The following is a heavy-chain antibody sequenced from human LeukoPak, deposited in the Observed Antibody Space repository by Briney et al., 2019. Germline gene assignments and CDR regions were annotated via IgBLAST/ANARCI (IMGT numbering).Heavy chain of an antibody. Sequence: SETLSLTCAVYGGSFSGYSLSWIRQPPGKGLEWIGEINHSGSSNYNPSLKSRVTISVDTSKNQFSLKLSSVTAADTAVYYCARDLTYYGSGSYLFDPWGQGTLVTVSS. J-gene: IGHJ5*02. CDR1: GGSFSGYS. CDR2: INHSGSS. CDR3: ARDLTYYGSGSYLFDP. D-gene: IGHD3-10*01. V-gene: IGHV4-34*01.